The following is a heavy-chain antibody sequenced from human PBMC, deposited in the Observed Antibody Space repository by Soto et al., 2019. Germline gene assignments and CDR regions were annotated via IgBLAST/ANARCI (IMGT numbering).Heavy chain of an antibody. D-gene: IGHD4-17*01. V-gene: IGHV1-69*01. CDR3: ARDHSTYGDYAVKGLRD. J-gene: IGHJ4*02. Sequence: QVQLVQSGAEVKKPGSSVKVSCKASEGTFSNYAISWVRQAPGQGLEWMGGIIPLFGTTNYAQKFQGRVTINADESTSTAYMELNSLTSEDTAVYYCARDHSTYGDYAVKGLRDWGQGVLVTVSS. CDR2: IIPLFGTT. CDR1: EGTFSNYA.